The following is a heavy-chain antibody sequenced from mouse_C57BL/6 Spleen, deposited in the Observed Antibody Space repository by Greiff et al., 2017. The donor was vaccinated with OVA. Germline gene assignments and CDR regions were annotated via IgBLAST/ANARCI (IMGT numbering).Heavy chain of an antibody. CDR2: IYPGSGST. J-gene: IGHJ2*01. CDR1: GYTFTSYW. V-gene: IGHV1-55*01. Sequence: QVHVKQPGAELVKPGASVKMSCKASGYTFTSYWITWVKQRPGQGLEWIGDIYPGSGSTNYNEKFKSKATLTVDTSSSTAYMQLSSLTSEDSAVYYCARPNFYGSSYSDYWGQGTTLTVSS. D-gene: IGHD1-1*01. CDR3: ARPNFYGSSYSDY.